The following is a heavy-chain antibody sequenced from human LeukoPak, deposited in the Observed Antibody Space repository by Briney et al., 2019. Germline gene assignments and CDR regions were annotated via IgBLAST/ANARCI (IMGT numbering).Heavy chain of an antibody. CDR2: ISGSGGST. CDR1: GFTFSSYA. Sequence: GGSLRLSCAASGFTFSSYAMSWVRQAPGKGLEWVSAISGSGGSTYYADSVKGRFTISRDNSKNTLYLQMNSLRAEDTAVYYCARDESSSDHFDYWGQGTLVTVSS. V-gene: IGHV3-23*01. D-gene: IGHD6-6*01. J-gene: IGHJ4*02. CDR3: ARDESSSDHFDY.